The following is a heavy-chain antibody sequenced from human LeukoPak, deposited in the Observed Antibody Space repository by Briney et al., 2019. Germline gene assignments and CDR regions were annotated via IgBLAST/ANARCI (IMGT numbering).Heavy chain of an antibody. V-gene: IGHV4-61*02. D-gene: IGHD3-9*01. CDR2: IYTSGST. CDR1: GGSISSGSYY. J-gene: IGHJ4*02. Sequence: SETLSLTCTVSGGSISSGSYYWSWIRQPAGKGLEWIGRIYTSGSTNYNPSLKSRVTISVDTSKNQFSLKLSSVTAADTAVYYCAREHYDILTGYPNWGQGTLVTVSS. CDR3: AREHYDILTGYPN.